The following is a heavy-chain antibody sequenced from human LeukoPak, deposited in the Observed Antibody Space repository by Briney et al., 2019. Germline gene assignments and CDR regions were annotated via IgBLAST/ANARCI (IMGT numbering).Heavy chain of an antibody. Sequence: GGSLRLSCAASGFTFRDYWMSWVRQAPGKGLEWVANIKQDGSETFYVDSVRGRFTISRDNAKKSLYLQMNSLRAEDTAVYFCARIMLSFDSSTYYPRVFASWGKGTLVTVSS. D-gene: IGHD3-22*01. CDR2: IKQDGSET. CDR1: GFTFRDYW. CDR3: ARIMLSFDSSTYYPRVFAS. J-gene: IGHJ4*02. V-gene: IGHV3-7*01.